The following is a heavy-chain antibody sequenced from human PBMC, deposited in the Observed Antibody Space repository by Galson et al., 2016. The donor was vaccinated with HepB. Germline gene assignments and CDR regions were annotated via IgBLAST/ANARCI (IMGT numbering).Heavy chain of an antibody. CDR1: GFTFTSYW. CDR2: INSDGSST. J-gene: IGHJ6*01. CDR3: ARVGVIPYYYYGMDA. D-gene: IGHD3-10*01. V-gene: IGHV3-74*01. Sequence: SLRLSCAASGFTFTSYWIHWVRQVPGEGLVWVSRINSDGSSTHYADSVKGRFTISRDNAKNTVYLQMNSLRVEDTAVYYCARVGVIPYYYYGMDAWGQGTMVIVSS.